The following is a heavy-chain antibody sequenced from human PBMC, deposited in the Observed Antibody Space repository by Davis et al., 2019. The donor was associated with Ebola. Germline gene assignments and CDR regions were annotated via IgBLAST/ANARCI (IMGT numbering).Heavy chain of an antibody. V-gene: IGHV4-4*07. CDR2: IYTSGST. CDR1: GGSISSYY. D-gene: IGHD3-22*01. Sequence: SETLSLTCTVSGGSISSYYWSWIRQPAGKGLEWIGRIYTSGSTNYNPSLKSRVTMSVDTSNNQVSLNLRSVTAADTAVYYCARGEDYYKVGNVWGKGTTVTVSS. J-gene: IGHJ6*04. CDR3: ARGEDYYKVGNV.